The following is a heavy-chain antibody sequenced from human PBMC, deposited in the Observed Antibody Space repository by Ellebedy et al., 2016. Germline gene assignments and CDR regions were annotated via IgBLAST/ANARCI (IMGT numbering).Heavy chain of an antibody. J-gene: IGHJ4*02. CDR1: GFTFSSYA. V-gene: IGHV3-23*01. Sequence: GGSLRLSCAASGFTFSSYAMSWVRQAPGKGLEWVSAMSGSGGSTYYADSVKGRFTISRDNSKNTLYLQMNSLRAEDTAVYYCARENYDSSGYYYGSDYWGQGTLVTVSS. D-gene: IGHD3-22*01. CDR3: ARENYDSSGYYYGSDY. CDR2: MSGSGGST.